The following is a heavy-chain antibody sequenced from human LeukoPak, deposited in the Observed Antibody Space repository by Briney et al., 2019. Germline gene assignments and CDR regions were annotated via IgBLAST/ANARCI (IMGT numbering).Heavy chain of an antibody. CDR1: GYTFTGYY. D-gene: IGHD2-2*01. V-gene: IGHV1-2*02. CDR3: ARTRYCSSTSCYARYFDY. CDR2: INPNSGGT. Sequence: GASVKVSCKASGYTFTGYYMHWVRQAPGQGLEWMGWINPNSGGTNYAQKFQGRVTMARDTSISTAYMELSRLRSDDTAVYYCARTRYCSSTSCYARYFDYWGQGTLVTVSS. J-gene: IGHJ4*02.